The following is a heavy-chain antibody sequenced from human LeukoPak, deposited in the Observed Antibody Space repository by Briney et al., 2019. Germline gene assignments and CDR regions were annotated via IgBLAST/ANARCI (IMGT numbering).Heavy chain of an antibody. CDR2: ISYDGSNK. Sequence: GGSLRLSCAASGFTFSSYAMHWVRQAPGKGLEWVAVISYDGSNKYYADSVKGRFTISRDNSKNTLYLQMNSLRAEDTAVYYCAKDYEDYYDSSGSPHFDYWGQGTLVTVSS. V-gene: IGHV3-30-3*01. CDR3: AKDYEDYYDSSGSPHFDY. J-gene: IGHJ4*02. D-gene: IGHD3-22*01. CDR1: GFTFSSYA.